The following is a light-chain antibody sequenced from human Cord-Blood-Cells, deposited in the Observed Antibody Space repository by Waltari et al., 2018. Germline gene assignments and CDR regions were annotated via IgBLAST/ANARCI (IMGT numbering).Light chain of an antibody. Sequence: DLQITQYPSPLSPSVGHRVSITCQASQDISNYLNWYQQKPGKAPKLLIYDASNLETGVPSRFSGSGSGTDFTFTISSLQPEDIATYYCQQYDNLPPLTFGGGTKVEIK. CDR2: DAS. CDR1: QDISNY. V-gene: IGKV1-33*01. CDR3: QQYDNLPPLT. J-gene: IGKJ4*01.